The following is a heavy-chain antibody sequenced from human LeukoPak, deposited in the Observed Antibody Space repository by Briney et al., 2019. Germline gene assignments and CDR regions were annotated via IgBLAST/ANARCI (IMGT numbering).Heavy chain of an antibody. Sequence: GRSLRLSCAASGFTFSSYGMHWVRQAPGKGLEWVAVISYDGSNKYYADSVKGRFTISRDNSKNTLYLQMNSLKTEDTAVYYCTRDYSAVAGTVNDYWGQGTLVTVSS. V-gene: IGHV3-30*03. J-gene: IGHJ4*02. D-gene: IGHD6-19*01. CDR3: TRDYSAVAGTVNDY. CDR2: ISYDGSNK. CDR1: GFTFSSYG.